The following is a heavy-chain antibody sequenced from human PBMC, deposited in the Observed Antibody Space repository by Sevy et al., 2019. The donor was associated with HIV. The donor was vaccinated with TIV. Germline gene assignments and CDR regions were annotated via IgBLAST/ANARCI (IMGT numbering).Heavy chain of an antibody. Sequence: GGSLRLSCAASGFSYSSYGMHWVRQAPGKGLEWVAYIQYDGSNKDYADSVKCRFTISRDNSKNTLDLQMNSLRVEDTAVYYCVKEGGGEGGDHWGQGTLVTVSS. CDR2: IQYDGSNK. CDR1: GFSYSSYG. J-gene: IGHJ4*02. D-gene: IGHD2-21*01. V-gene: IGHV3-30*02. CDR3: VKEGGGEGGDH.